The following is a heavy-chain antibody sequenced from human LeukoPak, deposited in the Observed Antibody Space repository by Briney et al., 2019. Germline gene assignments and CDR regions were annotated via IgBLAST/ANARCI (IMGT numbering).Heavy chain of an antibody. CDR3: ARVRDFWSGYYGGFDY. J-gene: IGHJ4*02. CDR2: INHSGST. D-gene: IGHD3-3*01. V-gene: IGHV4-34*01. CDR1: GGSFSGYY. Sequence: SETLSLTCAVYGGSFSGYYWSWIRQPPGKGLEWIGEINHSGSTNYNPSLKSRVTISVDTSKNQFSLKLSSVTAADTAVYYCARVRDFWSGYYGGFDYWGQGTLVTVSS.